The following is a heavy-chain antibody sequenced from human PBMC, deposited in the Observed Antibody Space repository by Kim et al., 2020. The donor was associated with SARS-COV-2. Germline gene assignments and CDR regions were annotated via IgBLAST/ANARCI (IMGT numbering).Heavy chain of an antibody. V-gene: IGHV4-59*01. Sequence: SETLSLTCTVSGGSISSYYWSWIRQPPGKGLEWIGYIYYSGSTNYNPSLKSRVTISVDTSKNQFSLKLSSVTAADTAVYYCAREATVTTFAVPFGMDVWGQGTTVTVSS. J-gene: IGHJ6*02. D-gene: IGHD4-17*01. CDR2: IYYSGST. CDR1: GGSISSYY. CDR3: AREATVTTFAVPFGMDV.